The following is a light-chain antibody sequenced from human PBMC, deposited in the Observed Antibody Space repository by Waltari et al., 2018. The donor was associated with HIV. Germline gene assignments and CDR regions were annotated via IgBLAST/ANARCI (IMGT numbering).Light chain of an antibody. CDR1: SSDGGGYNY. J-gene: IGLJ2*01. V-gene: IGLV2-14*01. Sequence: QSALTQPASVSGSPGQSITISCTGTSSDGGGYNYVSWYQQHPGKAPKLMCYDVSNRAAGVSTRFAGSKSGYTASLTISGLQAEDEADYYCSSYTSSSTVVFGGGTKLTVL. CDR2: DVS. CDR3: SSYTSSSTVV.